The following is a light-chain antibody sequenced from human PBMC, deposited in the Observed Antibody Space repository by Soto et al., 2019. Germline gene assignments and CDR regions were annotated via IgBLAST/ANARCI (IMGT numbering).Light chain of an antibody. J-gene: IGKJ1*01. CDR2: GAS. CDR1: QSLSRSS. V-gene: IGKV3-20*01. CDR3: QQYGSSPRT. Sequence: EIVLTQSPGTLSLSPGDRATLSCRASQSLSRSSLAWYQQKPGRAPRLLIYGASSRATGIPDRFSGSGSGTDFTLTISRLEPEDFEVYYCQQYGSSPRTFGQGTTVDLK.